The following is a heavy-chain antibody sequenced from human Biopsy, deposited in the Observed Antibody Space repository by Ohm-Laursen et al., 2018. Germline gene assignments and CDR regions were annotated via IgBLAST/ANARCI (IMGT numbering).Heavy chain of an antibody. CDR3: VREPKSGTAEAWYFDL. J-gene: IGHJ2*01. V-gene: IGHV4-31*03. CDR1: GASVKTSGYF. D-gene: IGHD1-26*01. Sequence: SQTLSLTCSVSGASVKTSGYFWAWLRQRPGKGLEWIGYISYTDRTHYNPSLTSRLAISFDTSNNRVSLQLRSVSVADTAVYYYVREPKSGTAEAWYFDLWGRGSPVTVPS. CDR2: ISYTDRT.